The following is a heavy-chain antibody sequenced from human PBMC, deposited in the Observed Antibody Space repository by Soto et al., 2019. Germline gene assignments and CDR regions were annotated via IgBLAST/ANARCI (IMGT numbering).Heavy chain of an antibody. J-gene: IGHJ3*02. CDR2: TIPVFNTA. D-gene: IGHD3-10*01. Sequence: GASVKVSCKASGGTLSDHGVAWLRQAPGQGLEWMGGTIPVFNTAKYAQKFQGRVTVTADKFTNIAYMELSSLRSEDTAFYFCARGVYGSGNYCAGRSAFDIWGQGTMVT. CDR1: GGTLSDHG. CDR3: ARGVYGSGNYCAGRSAFDI. V-gene: IGHV1-69*06.